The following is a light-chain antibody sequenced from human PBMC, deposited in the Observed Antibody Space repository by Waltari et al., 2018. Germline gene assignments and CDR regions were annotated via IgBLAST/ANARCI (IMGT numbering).Light chain of an antibody. Sequence: SYELPQPPSVSVSPGQTARITCSGDALPKQYAYWYQQKPGQAPVLVMYKDNETPSGIPERFSGSSSGTTVTLTINGVQAEDEADYYCQSADSSGTYVVFGGGTKLTVL. J-gene: IGLJ2*01. CDR3: QSADSSGTYVV. V-gene: IGLV3-25*03. CDR1: ALPKQY. CDR2: KDN.